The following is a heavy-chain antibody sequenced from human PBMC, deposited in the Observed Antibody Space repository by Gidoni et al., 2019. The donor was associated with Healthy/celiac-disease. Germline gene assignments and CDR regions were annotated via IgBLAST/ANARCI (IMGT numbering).Heavy chain of an antibody. CDR1: GGSISSGDYY. CDR2: IYYRGST. J-gene: IGHJ3*02. Sequence: QVQLQESGPGLVKPSQTLSLTCTVSGGSISSGDYYWSWIRHPPGKGLEWIGYIYYRGSTYYNPSLKSRFTISVDTSKNQFSLKLSSVTAADTAVYYCARGLDDGDAFDIWGQGTMVTVSS. V-gene: IGHV4-30-4*01. CDR3: ARGLDDGDAFDI. D-gene: IGHD1-1*01.